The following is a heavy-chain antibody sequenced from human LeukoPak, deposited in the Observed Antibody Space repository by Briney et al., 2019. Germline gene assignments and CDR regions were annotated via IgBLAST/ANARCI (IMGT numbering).Heavy chain of an antibody. CDR1: GYTFTSYY. CDR3: VPRGAGDSSFGMDV. V-gene: IGHV1-46*01. Sequence: GASVKVSCKASGYTFTSYYMHWVRQAPGQGLEWMGSMDPRGGSTTYAQKFQGRVTMTRDTSTSTVYMELSSLRSDDTAVYYCVPRGAGDSSFGMDVCGQGTTVTVSS. D-gene: IGHD6-6*01. CDR2: MDPRGGST. J-gene: IGHJ6*02.